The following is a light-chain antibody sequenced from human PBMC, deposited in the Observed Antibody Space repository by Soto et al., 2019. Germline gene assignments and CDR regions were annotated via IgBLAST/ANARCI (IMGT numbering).Light chain of an antibody. CDR2: EVS. V-gene: IGLV2-8*01. J-gene: IGLJ2*01. CDR1: SSDVGGYNY. CDR3: SSYAASNNLGV. Sequence: ALTQPPSASGSPGQSVTLSCIGTSSDVGGYNYVSWYQQHPGKAPKLMIYEVSKRPSGVPDRFSGSKSGNTASLTVSGLQAEDEADYYCSSYAASNNLGVFGGGTKLTVL.